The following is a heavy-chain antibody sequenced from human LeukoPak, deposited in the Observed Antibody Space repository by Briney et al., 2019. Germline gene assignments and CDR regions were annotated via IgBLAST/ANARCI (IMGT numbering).Heavy chain of an antibody. CDR2: ISAYNGNT. D-gene: IGHD2-2*03. V-gene: IGHV1-18*01. Sequence: ASVKVSCKASGYTFTSYGISWVRQAPGQGLEWMGWISAYNGNTSYAQKLQGRVTMTTDTSTSTAYMELRSLRSDDTAVYYCARGYGYCSSTSCPENYYYYYGMDVWGQGTTVTVSS. CDR3: ARGYGYCSSTSCPENYYYYYGMDV. J-gene: IGHJ6*02. CDR1: GYTFTSYG.